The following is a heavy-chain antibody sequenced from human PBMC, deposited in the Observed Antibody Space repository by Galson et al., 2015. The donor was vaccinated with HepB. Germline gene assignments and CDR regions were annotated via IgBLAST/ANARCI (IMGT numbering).Heavy chain of an antibody. V-gene: IGHV3-13*05. CDR1: GFTFSSYD. Sequence: SLRLSCAASGFTFSSYDMHWVRQATGKGLEWVSAIGTAGDPYYPGSVKGRFTISRENAKNSLYLQMNSLRAGDTAVYYCARGRVNWGGGGWYFDLWGRGTLVTVSS. CDR2: IGTAGDP. D-gene: IGHD7-27*01. CDR3: ARGRVNWGGGGWYFDL. J-gene: IGHJ2*01.